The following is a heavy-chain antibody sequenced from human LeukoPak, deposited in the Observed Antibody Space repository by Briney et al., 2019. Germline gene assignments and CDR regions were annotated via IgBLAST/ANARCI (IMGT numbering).Heavy chain of an antibody. CDR3: AGNFGVAPPDY. CDR2: ISSSSSYI. D-gene: IGHD3-3*01. Sequence: GGSLRLSCAASGFTFSSYSMNWVRQAPGKGLEWVSSISSSSSYIYYADSVKGRLTISRDNAKNSLYLQMNSLRAEDTAVYYCAGNFGVAPPDYWGQGTLVTVSS. CDR1: GFTFSSYS. J-gene: IGHJ4*02. V-gene: IGHV3-21*01.